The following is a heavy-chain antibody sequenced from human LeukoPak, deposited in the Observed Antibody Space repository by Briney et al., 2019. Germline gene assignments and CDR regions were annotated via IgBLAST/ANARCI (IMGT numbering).Heavy chain of an antibody. CDR3: ARWGVHGTTTFCFDY. V-gene: IGHV1-18*01. CDR2: ISGENGNI. Sequence: GASVKVSCKTSGYSFTNYGVAWVRQAPGQGLEWMGWISGENGNISFAQKFQGRVTMTTDTSARIAYMEMRSLTSDDTAVYFCARWGVHGTTTFCFDYWSQGSLVTVSS. J-gene: IGHJ4*02. CDR1: GYSFTNYG. D-gene: IGHD2/OR15-2a*01.